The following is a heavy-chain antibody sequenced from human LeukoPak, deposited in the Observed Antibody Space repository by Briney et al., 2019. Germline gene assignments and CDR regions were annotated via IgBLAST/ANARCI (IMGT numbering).Heavy chain of an antibody. Sequence: SETLSLTCTVSGGSISSSSYYWGWIRQPPGKGLEWIGSIYYSGSTYYNPSLKSRVTISVDTSKNQFSLKLSSVTAADTAVYYCARVGYCSSTSCSHYFDYWGQGTLVTVSS. J-gene: IGHJ4*02. CDR3: ARVGYCSSTSCSHYFDY. CDR2: IYYSGST. CDR1: GGSISSSSYY. D-gene: IGHD2-2*01. V-gene: IGHV4-39*07.